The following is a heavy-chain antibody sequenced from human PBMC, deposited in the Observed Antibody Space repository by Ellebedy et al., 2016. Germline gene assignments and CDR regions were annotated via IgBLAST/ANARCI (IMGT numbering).Heavy chain of an antibody. CDR2: ISFDGTNE. CDR1: GFTFSSYG. V-gene: IGHV3-30*18. J-gene: IGHJ6*02. D-gene: IGHD6-13*01. Sequence: GGSLRLXXTASGFTFSSYGMHWVRQAPGKGLEWVAVISFDGTNEYYADSVKGRFTISRDNSKNTLYLQINSLRAEDTAVYFCAKDKTYSSSWYGYNYFGMDVWGQGTTVTVSS. CDR3: AKDKTYSSSWYGYNYFGMDV.